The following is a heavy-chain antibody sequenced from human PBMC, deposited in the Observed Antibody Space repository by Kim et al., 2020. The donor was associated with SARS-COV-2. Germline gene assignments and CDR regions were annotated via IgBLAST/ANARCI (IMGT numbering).Heavy chain of an antibody. CDR3: AKQGGGSYGSYFDY. D-gene: IGHD3-10*01. CDR2: ISGGGGST. CDR1: GFIFSSYA. J-gene: IGHJ4*02. V-gene: IGHV3-23*01. Sequence: GGSLRLSCAASGFIFSSYAMTWVRQAPGKGLEWVSVISGGGGSTYFADSVNGRFTISRDNSKNTLYLQMNSLRVEDTAVYYCAKQGGGSYGSYFDYWGQGTLVTVSS.